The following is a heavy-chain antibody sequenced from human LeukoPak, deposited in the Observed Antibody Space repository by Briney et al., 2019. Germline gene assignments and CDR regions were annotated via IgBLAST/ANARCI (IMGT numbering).Heavy chain of an antibody. CDR1: GFTFSNYG. J-gene: IGHJ4*02. D-gene: IGHD1-14*01. CDR3: VKDNPLDY. CDR2: IRYDGNNK. V-gene: IGHV3-30*02. Sequence: GGSLRLSCGASGFTFSNYGMLWVRQAPGKGLEWVAFIRYDGNNKLYADSVKGRFTISRDNSKNALYLHINSLRAEDTAVYYCVKDNPLDYWGQGTLVTVSS.